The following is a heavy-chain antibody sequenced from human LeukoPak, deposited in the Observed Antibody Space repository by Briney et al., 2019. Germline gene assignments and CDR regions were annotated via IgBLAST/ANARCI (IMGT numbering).Heavy chain of an antibody. CDR2: ISAYNGNT. D-gene: IGHD2-2*01. CDR1: GYTFTSYG. J-gene: IGHJ4*02. CDR3: AGEQGCSSTSCYLN. Sequence: ASVKVSCKASGYTFTSYGISWVRQAPGQGLEWMGWISAYNGNTNYAQKLQGRVTMTTDPSTSTAYMELRSLRSDDTAVYYCAGEQGCSSTSCYLNWGQGTLVTVSS. V-gene: IGHV1-18*01.